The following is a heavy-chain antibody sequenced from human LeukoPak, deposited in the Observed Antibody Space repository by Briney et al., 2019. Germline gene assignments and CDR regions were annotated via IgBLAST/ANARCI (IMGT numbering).Heavy chain of an antibody. Sequence: PSETLSLTCAVYGGSFSAYYWSWIRQPPGKGLEWIGDINHSGSTNNNPSLESRVTISVDTSKNQFSLKLSSVTAADTAVCYCARARPTVTDDYDAFDIWGQGTMVTVSS. J-gene: IGHJ3*02. CDR3: ARARPTVTDDYDAFDI. CDR1: GGSFSAYY. D-gene: IGHD4-17*01. CDR2: INHSGST. V-gene: IGHV4-34*01.